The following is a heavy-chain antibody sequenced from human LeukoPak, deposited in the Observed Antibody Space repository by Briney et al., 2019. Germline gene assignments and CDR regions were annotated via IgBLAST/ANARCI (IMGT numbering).Heavy chain of an antibody. J-gene: IGHJ4*02. V-gene: IGHV3-23*01. D-gene: IGHD2-15*01. CDR2: ITGSGAST. CDR3: AKDSGYSSGWYLES. Sequence: GGSLRLSCAASGFTFSNYAMSWVRQAPGKGPEWVSAITGSGASTYYADSVKGRFTISRDNSRNALYLQMSSLRAEDTAVYSCAKDSGYSSGWYLESWGQGTLVTVHS. CDR1: GFTFSNYA.